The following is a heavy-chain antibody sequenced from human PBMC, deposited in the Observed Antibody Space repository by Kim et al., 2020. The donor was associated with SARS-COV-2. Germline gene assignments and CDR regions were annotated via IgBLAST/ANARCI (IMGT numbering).Heavy chain of an antibody. CDR2: IYYSGST. J-gene: IGHJ4*02. CDR3: ARVRFSITIFGVVTRLFDN. Sequence: SETLSLTCTVSGGSISSGDYYWSWIRQPPGKGLEWSGYIYYSGSTYYNPSLKRRVTISVDTSKNQYSLKLSSVTAADTAVYYCARVRFSITIFGVVTRLFDNWGQGTLVTVSS. D-gene: IGHD3-3*01. CDR1: GGSISSGDYY. V-gene: IGHV4-30-4*01.